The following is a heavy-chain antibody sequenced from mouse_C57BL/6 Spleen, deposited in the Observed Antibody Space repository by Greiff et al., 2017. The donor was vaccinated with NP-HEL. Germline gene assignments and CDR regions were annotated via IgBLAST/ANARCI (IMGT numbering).Heavy chain of an antibody. CDR2: IWSGGST. J-gene: IGHJ4*01. Sequence: VKLQQSGPGLVQPSQSLSITCTVSGFSLTSYGVHWVRQSPGKGLEWLGVIWSGGSTDYNAAFISRLSISKDNSKSQVFFKMNSLQADDTAIYYCARHYDYHYYAMDYWGQGTSVTVSS. V-gene: IGHV2-2*01. CDR1: GFSLTSYG. CDR3: ARHYDYHYYAMDY. D-gene: IGHD2-4*01.